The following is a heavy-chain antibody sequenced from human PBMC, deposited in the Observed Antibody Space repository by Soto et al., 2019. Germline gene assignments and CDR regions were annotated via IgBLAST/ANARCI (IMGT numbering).Heavy chain of an antibody. Sequence: SETLSLTCTFSGGSISSGDYYWSWIRQPPGKGLEWIGYIYYSGSTYYNPSLKSRVTISLETSKSQFSLRLTAVTAADTAVYYCARLGKYYQSLDTWGPGTLVTVSS. V-gene: IGHV4-30-4*01. CDR3: ARLGKYYQSLDT. CDR2: IYYSGST. J-gene: IGHJ5*01. CDR1: GGSISSGDYY. D-gene: IGHD2-2*01.